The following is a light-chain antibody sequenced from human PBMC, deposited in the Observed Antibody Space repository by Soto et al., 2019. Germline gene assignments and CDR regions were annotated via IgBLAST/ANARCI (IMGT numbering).Light chain of an antibody. CDR3: QQFKSYVS. CDR1: QGISSF. V-gene: IGKV1-9*01. J-gene: IGKJ5*01. Sequence: IQLTQSPSSLSASVGERVTITCRASQGISSFLAWYQQEPGKAPKLLISGATTLQSGVPSRFSGSGSGTNFPLTISSLQPEDFATYYWQQFKSYVSFGQGTRLEIK. CDR2: GAT.